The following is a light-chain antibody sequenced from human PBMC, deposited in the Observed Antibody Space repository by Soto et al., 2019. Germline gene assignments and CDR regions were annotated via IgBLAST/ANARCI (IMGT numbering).Light chain of an antibody. CDR2: GAS. CDR1: QNLSRYF. CDR3: QQHDILPIT. V-gene: IGKV3-20*01. J-gene: IGKJ5*01. Sequence: EVVWTQSPVTLSLSQEDRASLSCRASQNLSRYFLAWYQHKPGQAPRLLISGASRRATGIPDRFSGAGSGTDFTLTISRLEPEDFALYYCQQHDILPITFGQGTRLEIK.